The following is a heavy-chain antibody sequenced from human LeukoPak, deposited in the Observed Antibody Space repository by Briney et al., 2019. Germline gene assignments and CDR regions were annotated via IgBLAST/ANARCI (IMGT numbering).Heavy chain of an antibody. Sequence: GGSLRLSCAASGFTFSDYYMSWIRQAPGKGLEWVSYISSISTYTNYADSVKGRFTISRDHTKNSLYLQMNSLRVEDTAVFYCARARYGDYPFDYWGQGTLVTVSS. V-gene: IGHV3-11*06. J-gene: IGHJ4*02. CDR2: ISSISTYT. D-gene: IGHD4-17*01. CDR1: GFTFSDYY. CDR3: ARARYGDYPFDY.